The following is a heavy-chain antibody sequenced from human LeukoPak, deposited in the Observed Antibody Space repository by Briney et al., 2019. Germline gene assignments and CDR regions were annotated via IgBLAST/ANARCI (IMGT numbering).Heavy chain of an antibody. V-gene: IGHV4-38-2*02. D-gene: IGHD6-19*01. Sequence: SETLSLTCTVSGYSISSGYYWGWIRQPPGKGLEWIGSIYHSGSTYYNPSLKSRVTISVDTSKNQFSLKLSSVTAADTAVYYCARDVYSSGWYSWYWGQGTLVTVSS. CDR2: IYHSGST. CDR3: ARDVYSSGWYSWY. CDR1: GYSISSGYY. J-gene: IGHJ4*02.